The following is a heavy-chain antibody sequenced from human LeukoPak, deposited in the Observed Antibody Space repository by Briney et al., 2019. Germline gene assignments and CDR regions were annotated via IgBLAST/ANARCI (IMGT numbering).Heavy chain of an antibody. V-gene: IGHV4-39*01. CDR2: IYYSGST. D-gene: IGHD3-16*01. J-gene: IGHJ4*02. CDR1: GGSISSSSYY. Sequence: SETLSLTCTVSGGSISSSSYYWGWIRQPPGRGLEWIGSIYYSGSTYYNPSLKSRVTISVDTSKNQFSLKLSSATAADTAVYYCARQGLGEPYYFDYWGQGTLVTVSS. CDR3: ARQGLGEPYYFDY.